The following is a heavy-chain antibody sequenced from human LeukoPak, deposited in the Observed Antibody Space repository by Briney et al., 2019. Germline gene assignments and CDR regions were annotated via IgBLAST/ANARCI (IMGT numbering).Heavy chain of an antibody. D-gene: IGHD3-3*01. CDR1: GGTFSSYA. V-gene: IGHV1-69*13. CDR3: ARGTASHVLRFLEWTRNFDY. CDR2: IIPIFGTA. Sequence: ASVKVSCKASGGTFSSYAISWVRQDPGQGLEWKGGIIPIFGTANYAQKFQGRVTITADESTSTAYMELSSLRSEDTAVYYCARGTASHVLRFLEWTRNFDYWGQGTLVTVSS. J-gene: IGHJ4*02.